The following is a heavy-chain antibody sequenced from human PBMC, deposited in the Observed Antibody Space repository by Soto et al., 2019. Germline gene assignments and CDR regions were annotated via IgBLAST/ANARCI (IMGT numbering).Heavy chain of an antibody. CDR2: IYSGGST. J-gene: IGHJ4*02. CDR3: ARDPSPHLPAYDFWSGYYTGYFDY. D-gene: IGHD3-3*01. V-gene: IGHV3-53*01. CDR1: GFTVSSNY. Sequence: LRLSCAASGFTVSSNYMSWVRQAPGKGLEWVSVIYSGGSTYYADSAKGRFTISRDNSKNTLYLQMNSLRAEDTAVYYCARDPSPHLPAYDFWSGYYTGYFDYWGQGTLVTVSS.